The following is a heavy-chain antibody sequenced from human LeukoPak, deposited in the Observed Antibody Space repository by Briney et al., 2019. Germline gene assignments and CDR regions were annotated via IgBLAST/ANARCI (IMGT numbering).Heavy chain of an antibody. CDR1: GGSLTNYY. D-gene: IGHD4-17*01. Sequence: TSETLSLTCSVSGGSLTNYYWGWIRQPPGKGLEFIGYIHSDGTTNYDSSLQSRVAISVDTSKNQFSLKLSSVTAADTAVYYCARASVNWFDPWGQGTLVTVSS. V-gene: IGHV4-59*01. J-gene: IGHJ5*02. CDR2: IHSDGTT. CDR3: ARASVNWFDP.